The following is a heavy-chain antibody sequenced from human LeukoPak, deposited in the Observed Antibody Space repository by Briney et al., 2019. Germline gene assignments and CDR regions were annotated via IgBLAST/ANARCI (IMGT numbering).Heavy chain of an antibody. CDR1: GGSISSGGYY. CDR2: IYYSGST. J-gene: IGHJ5*02. Sequence: SETLSLTCTVSGGSISSGGYYWSWIRQHPGKGLEWIGYIYYSGSTYYNPSLKSRVTISVDTSKNQFSLKLSSVTAADTAVYYCASGYCSSTSCYADWFDPWGQGTLVTVSS. CDR3: ASGYCSSTSCYADWFDP. V-gene: IGHV4-31*03. D-gene: IGHD2-2*03.